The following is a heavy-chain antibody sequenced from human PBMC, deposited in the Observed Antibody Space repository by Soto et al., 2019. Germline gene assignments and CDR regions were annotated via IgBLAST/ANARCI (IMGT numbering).Heavy chain of an antibody. CDR2: ISYDGSNK. Sequence: GGSLRLSCAASGFTFRSYGNHWVRQAPGKGLEWVAVISYDGSNKYYADSVKGRFTISRDNSKNTLYLQMNSLRAEDTAGYYCATVLSSRGSYRRVDYYYCRDVCRRGSTF. V-gene: IGHV3-30*03. CDR3: ATVLSSRGSYRRVDYYYCRDV. J-gene: IGHJ6*01. CDR1: GFTFRSYG. D-gene: IGHD6-19*01.